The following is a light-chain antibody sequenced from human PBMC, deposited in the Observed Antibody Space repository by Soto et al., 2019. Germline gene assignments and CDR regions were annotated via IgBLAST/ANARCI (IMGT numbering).Light chain of an antibody. CDR1: SRDVGSYKL. Sequence: QSVLTQPASVSGSPGQSITISCTGTSRDVGSYKLVSWYQQHPVKAPKLMISEVSKRPSGISDRFSGSKSGSTASLTISGLQAEDEADYYCCSYAGTSTHTVFGGGTQLTVL. V-gene: IGLV2-23*02. CDR2: EVS. J-gene: IGLJ7*01. CDR3: CSYAGTSTHTV.